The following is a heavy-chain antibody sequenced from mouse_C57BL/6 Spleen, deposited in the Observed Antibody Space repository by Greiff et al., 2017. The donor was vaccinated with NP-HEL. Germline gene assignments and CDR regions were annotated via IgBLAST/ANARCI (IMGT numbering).Heavy chain of an antibody. D-gene: IGHD1-1*01. CDR2: ISDGGSYT. CDR1: GFTFSSYA. V-gene: IGHV5-4*01. Sequence: DVQLVESGGGFVKPGGSLKLSCAASGFTFSSYAMCLVRQTPGKRLEWVANISDGGSYTYYPDNVKGRFTISRDNAKNNLYLQMSHLKSEDTAMYYCARDYYGSTFDYWGQGTTLTVSS. CDR3: ARDYYGSTFDY. J-gene: IGHJ2*01.